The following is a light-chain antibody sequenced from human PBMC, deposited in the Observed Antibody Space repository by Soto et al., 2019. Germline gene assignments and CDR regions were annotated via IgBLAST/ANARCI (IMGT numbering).Light chain of an antibody. CDR3: CSYAGSSTPVV. CDR1: SSDVGSYNL. V-gene: IGLV2-23*01. J-gene: IGLJ2*01. CDR2: EGS. Sequence: QSVLTQPASVSGSPGQSITISCTGSSSDVGSYNLVSWYQHHPGKAPKLIIYEGSKRPSGVSNRFSGSKSGNTASLTISVLQGEDEADYYCCSYAGSSTPVVFGGGTQLTVL.